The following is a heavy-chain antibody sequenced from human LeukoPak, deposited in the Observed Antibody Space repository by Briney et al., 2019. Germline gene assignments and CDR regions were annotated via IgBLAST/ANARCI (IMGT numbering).Heavy chain of an antibody. CDR1: GFTFNAAW. J-gene: IGHJ4*02. D-gene: IGHD6-6*01. V-gene: IGHV3-15*05. CDR3: VWSSSWDKRFYLDY. CDR2: IKTKTDGPT. Sequence: KAGGSLRLSCAASGFTFNAAWMSWVRQAPGKGLEWVGRIKTKTDGPTEYAAPVKGRFTISRDDSKNTLYLQMSSLKTDDTAVYYCVWSSSWDKRFYLDYWGQGTLVTVSS.